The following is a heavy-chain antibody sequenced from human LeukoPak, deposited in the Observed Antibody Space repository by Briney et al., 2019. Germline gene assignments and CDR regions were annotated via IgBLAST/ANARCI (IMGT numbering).Heavy chain of an antibody. CDR1: GFSFSTYW. CDR3: ARDGREWGSVDY. J-gene: IGHJ4*02. V-gene: IGHV3-48*01. D-gene: IGHD1-26*01. Sequence: PGGSLRLSCEASGFSFSTYWMNWVRQAPGKGLEWVSYISSSSSTISYADSVKGRFTISRDTAKNSLYLQMNSLRAEDTAVYYCARDGREWGSVDYWGQGTLVTVSS. CDR2: ISSSSSTI.